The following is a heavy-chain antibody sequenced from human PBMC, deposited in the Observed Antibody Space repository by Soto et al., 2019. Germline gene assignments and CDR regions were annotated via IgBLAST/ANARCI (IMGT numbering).Heavy chain of an antibody. CDR2: MNPNSGIT. V-gene: IGHV1-8*02. J-gene: IGHJ4*02. Sequence: QVQLVQSGAEVKKPGASVRVSCKASGYTFTTYDINWVRQATGEGLEWMGWMNPNSGITGYPQKFQGRVTMTRNTSISTAYMELSSLRSEETAVYYCARVIRGAVDYWGRGTLVTVSS. CDR1: GYTFTTYD. CDR3: ARVIRGAVDY. D-gene: IGHD6-19*01.